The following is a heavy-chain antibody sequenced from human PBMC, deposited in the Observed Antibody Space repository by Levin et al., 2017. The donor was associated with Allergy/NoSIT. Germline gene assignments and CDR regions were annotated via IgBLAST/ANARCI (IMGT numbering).Heavy chain of an antibody. J-gene: IGHJ3*02. D-gene: IGHD1-1*01. Sequence: GGSLRLSCAASGFTFSSYAMHWVRQAPGKGLEWVAVISYDGSNKYYADSVKGRFTISRDNSKNTLYLQMNSLRAEDTAVYYCASQNGANAFDIWGQGTMVTVSS. V-gene: IGHV3-30-3*01. CDR2: ISYDGSNK. CDR3: ASQNGANAFDI. CDR1: GFTFSSYA.